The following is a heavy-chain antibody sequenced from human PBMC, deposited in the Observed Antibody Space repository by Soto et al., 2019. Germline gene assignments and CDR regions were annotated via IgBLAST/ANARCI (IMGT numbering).Heavy chain of an antibody. J-gene: IGHJ3*02. CDR1: GFTFSSYS. CDR2: ISSSSSTI. CDR3: ARGIAAAGPWGIDAFDI. D-gene: IGHD6-13*01. Sequence: GGSLRLSCAASGFTFSSYSMNWVRQAPGKGLEWVSYISSSSSTIYYADSVKGRFTISRDNAKNSLYLQMNSLRAEDTAVYYCARGIAAAGPWGIDAFDIWGQGTMVTVSS. V-gene: IGHV3-48*01.